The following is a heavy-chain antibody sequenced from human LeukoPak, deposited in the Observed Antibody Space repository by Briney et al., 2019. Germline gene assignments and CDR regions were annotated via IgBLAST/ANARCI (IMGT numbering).Heavy chain of an antibody. D-gene: IGHD6-13*01. CDR1: GGSISSHY. Sequence: TSETLSLTCTVSGGSISSHYWSRIRQPPGKGLEWIGYICYSGSTNCNPSLKSRVTISVDTSKNQFSLKLSSVTAADTAVYYCARGLRGYSSSWSNWFDPWGQGTLVTVSS. CDR3: ARGLRGYSSSWSNWFDP. J-gene: IGHJ5*02. V-gene: IGHV4-59*11. CDR2: ICYSGST.